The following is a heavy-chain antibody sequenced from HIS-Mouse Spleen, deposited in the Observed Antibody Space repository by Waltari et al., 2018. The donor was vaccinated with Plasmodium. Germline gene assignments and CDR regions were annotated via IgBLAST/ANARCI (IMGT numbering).Heavy chain of an antibody. D-gene: IGHD6-6*01. CDR3: ARHRQLAYYFDY. CDR2: IYYSGST. CDR1: GGSISSSSYY. V-gene: IGHV4-39*01. Sequence: QLQLQESGPGLVKPSETLSLTCTVSGGSISSSSYYWGWIRQPPGKGLEWIGSIYYSGSTYYNPSLKRRVTISVDTSKNQFSLTLSSVTAADTAVYYCARHRQLAYYFDYWGQGTLVTVSS. J-gene: IGHJ4*02.